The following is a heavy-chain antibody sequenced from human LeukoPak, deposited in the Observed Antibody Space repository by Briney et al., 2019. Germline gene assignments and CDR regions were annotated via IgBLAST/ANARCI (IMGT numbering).Heavy chain of an antibody. CDR2: ISAYNGNT. CDR3: ARGGTDGAFDI. Sequence: ASVKVSCKASGYTFTTYGLTWMRQAPGQGLEWMGWISAYNGNTNYAQKLQGRVTMTTDTSTSIAYMGLRSLRSDDTAVYYCARGGTDGAFDIWGQGTMVTVSS. V-gene: IGHV1-18*01. CDR1: GYTFTTYG. J-gene: IGHJ3*02. D-gene: IGHD5-24*01.